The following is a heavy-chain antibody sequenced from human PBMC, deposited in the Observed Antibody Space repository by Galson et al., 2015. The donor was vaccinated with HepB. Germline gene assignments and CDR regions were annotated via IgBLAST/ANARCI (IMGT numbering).Heavy chain of an antibody. CDR2: IYHSGST. Sequence: SETLSLTCAVSGGSISSSNWWSWVRQPPGKGLEWIGEIYHSGSTNYNPSLKSRVTISVDKSKNQFSLKLSSVTAADTAVYYCASFPLPWIQLWSEAFDIWGQGTMVTVSS. V-gene: IGHV4-4*02. D-gene: IGHD5-18*01. J-gene: IGHJ3*02. CDR3: ASFPLPWIQLWSEAFDI. CDR1: GGSISSSNW.